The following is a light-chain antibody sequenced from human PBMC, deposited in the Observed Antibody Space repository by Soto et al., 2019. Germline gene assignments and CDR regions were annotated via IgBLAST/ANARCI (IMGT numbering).Light chain of an antibody. CDR3: QQRSNWPPIT. J-gene: IGKJ5*01. CDR1: QSISRS. CDR2: DAS. Sequence: EVVLTQSPATLSLSPGESATLSCRASQSISRSLGWYQQKPGQAPRLLIHDASHRAAGIPARFSGSGFGTDFTLTISSLEPEDAAVYYCQQRSNWPPITFGQGTRLEIK. V-gene: IGKV3-11*01.